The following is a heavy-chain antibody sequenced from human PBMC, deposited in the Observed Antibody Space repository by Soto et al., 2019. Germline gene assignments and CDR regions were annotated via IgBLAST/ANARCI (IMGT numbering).Heavy chain of an antibody. CDR3: ARVSHYYDGDYYYGMDV. V-gene: IGHV4-30-2*01. CDR1: GGSISSGGYS. D-gene: IGHD3-22*01. Sequence: QLQLQESGSGLVKPSQTLSLTCAVSGGSISSGGYSWSWIRQPPGKGLEWIGYIYHSGSTYYNPSLKSRVTISVDRSKTQFSLKLSSVTAADTAVYYCARVSHYYDGDYYYGMDVWGQGTTVTVSS. J-gene: IGHJ6*02. CDR2: IYHSGST.